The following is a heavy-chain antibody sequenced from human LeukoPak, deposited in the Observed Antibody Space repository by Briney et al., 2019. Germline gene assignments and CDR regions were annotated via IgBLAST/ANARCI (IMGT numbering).Heavy chain of an antibody. CDR1: GFTFSSYA. Sequence: GGSLRLSCAASGFTFSSYAMHWVRQAPGKGLEWVAVISYDGSNKYYADSVKGRFTISRDNSKNTLYLQMNSLRAEDTAVYYCARAPPSSSWLIDYWGQGTLVTVSS. J-gene: IGHJ4*02. CDR3: ARAPPSSSWLIDY. CDR2: ISYDGSNK. V-gene: IGHV3-30*04. D-gene: IGHD6-13*01.